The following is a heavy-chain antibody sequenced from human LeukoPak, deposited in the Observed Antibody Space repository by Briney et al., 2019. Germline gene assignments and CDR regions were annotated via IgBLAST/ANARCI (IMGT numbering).Heavy chain of an antibody. V-gene: IGHV4-39*01. CDR2: IYYSGST. CDR3: VSVDSSGYFADWYFDL. CDR1: GGSISSSSYY. D-gene: IGHD3-22*01. J-gene: IGHJ2*01. Sequence: PSETLSLTCTVSGGSISSSSYYWGWLRQPPGTGLEWIGSIYYSGSTYYNPSLKSRVTISVDTSKNQFSLKLSSVTAADTAVYYCVSVDSSGYFADWYFDLWGRGTLVTVSS.